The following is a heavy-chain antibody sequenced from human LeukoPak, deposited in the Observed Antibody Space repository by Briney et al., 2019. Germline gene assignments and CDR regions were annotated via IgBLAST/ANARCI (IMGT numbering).Heavy chain of an antibody. CDR2: INPSGGST. D-gene: IGHD1-14*01. V-gene: IGHV1-46*01. J-gene: IGHJ5*02. CDR3: ARVQIPDTGFDP. Sequence: ASVRVSCKASGYTFTSYYMHWVRQAPGQGLEWMGIINPSGGSTSYAQKFQGRVTITRDMSTSTVYMELSSLRSEDTAVYYCARVQIPDTGFDPWGQGTLVTVSS. CDR1: GYTFTSYY.